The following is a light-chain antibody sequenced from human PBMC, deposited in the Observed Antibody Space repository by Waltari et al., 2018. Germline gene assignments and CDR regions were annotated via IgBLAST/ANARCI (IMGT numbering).Light chain of an antibody. Sequence: SYELSQPPSLSVSPGQTASITCSGDGLADKYASWYQHKAGQSPVLVIYEDRRRPSEIPARSSASNSGTIATLTITGTQPMDEADYYCQTWGGTTSYVFGTGTRVTVL. J-gene: IGLJ1*01. CDR1: GLADKY. V-gene: IGLV3-1*01. CDR3: QTWGGTTSYV. CDR2: EDR.